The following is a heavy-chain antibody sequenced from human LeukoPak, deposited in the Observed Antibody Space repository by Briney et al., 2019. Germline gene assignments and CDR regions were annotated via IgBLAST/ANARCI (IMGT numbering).Heavy chain of an antibody. V-gene: IGHV4-39*07. CDR2: VYYKGNT. D-gene: IGHD1-26*01. J-gene: IGHJ1*01. Sequence: SSETLSLTCIVSGGSVSSSSYYWGWIRQPPGRGLEWIGSVYYKGNTYYSPSLKSRVTMSVDTSKNQFSLKLSSVTAADTAMYYCARGELLKHWGQGTLVTVSS. CDR1: GGSVSSSSYY. CDR3: ARGELLKH.